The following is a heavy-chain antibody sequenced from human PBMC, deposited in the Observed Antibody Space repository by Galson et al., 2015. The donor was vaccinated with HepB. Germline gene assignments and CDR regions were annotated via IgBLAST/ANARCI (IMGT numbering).Heavy chain of an antibody. CDR1: AYFINSGYY. Sequence: ETLSLTCTVSAYFINSGYYWGWIRQPPGKGLEWIGSIYHDGSTRSNPSLKSRVTISVDTSKNQFYLRQRLVTAADTGVYCCARDNRGYTSSFQLDHWGQGTLVTVSS. CDR3: ARDNRGYTSSFQLDH. V-gene: IGHV4-38-2*02. J-gene: IGHJ4*02. D-gene: IGHD6-6*01. CDR2: IYHDGST.